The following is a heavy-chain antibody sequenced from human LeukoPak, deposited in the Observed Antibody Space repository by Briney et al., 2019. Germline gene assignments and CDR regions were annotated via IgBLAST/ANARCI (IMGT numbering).Heavy chain of an antibody. CDR3: AKSKEGRYCSSSSCHEFDY. CDR1: GFTFSSFG. Sequence: GRSQRLSCAAPGFTFSSFGMHWVRQAPGKGLEWVAFISYDGSDKYNGDSVKGRFTISRDNSKNTLYLQMNSLRAEDTAVYYCAKSKEGRYCSSSSCHEFDYWGQGTVVTVSS. CDR2: ISYDGSDK. D-gene: IGHD2-2*01. J-gene: IGHJ4*02. V-gene: IGHV3-30*18.